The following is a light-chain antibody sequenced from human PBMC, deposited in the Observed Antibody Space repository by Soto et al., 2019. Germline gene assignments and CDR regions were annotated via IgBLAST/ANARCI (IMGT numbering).Light chain of an antibody. J-gene: IGKJ3*01. CDR1: QSVTSTS. CDR3: QQYGSSPFT. Sequence: EIVLTQSPGTLSLSPGERATLSCRASQSVTSTSLAWYQQTPGQAPRLLIYGASSRATGIPDRFSGSGSGTDFTLTIRRLEPEDFAVYYCQQYGSSPFTFGPGTRVDF. V-gene: IGKV3-20*01. CDR2: GAS.